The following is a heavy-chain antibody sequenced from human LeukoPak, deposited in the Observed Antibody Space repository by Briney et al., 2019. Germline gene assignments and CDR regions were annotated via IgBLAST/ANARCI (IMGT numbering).Heavy chain of an antibody. CDR1: GFTVSSNY. CDR3: AKMYSSSWYGGAFDI. V-gene: IGHV3-9*01. J-gene: IGHJ3*02. D-gene: IGHD6-13*01. CDR2: ISWNSGSI. Sequence: GGSLRLSCAASGFTVSSNYMSWVRQAPGKGLEWVSGISWNSGSIGYADSVKGRFTISRDNAKNSLYLQMNSLRAEDTALYYCAKMYSSSWYGGAFDIWGQGTMVTVSS.